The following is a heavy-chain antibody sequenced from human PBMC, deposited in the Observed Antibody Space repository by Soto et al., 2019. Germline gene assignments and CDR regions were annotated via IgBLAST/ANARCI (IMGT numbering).Heavy chain of an antibody. Sequence: QVQLQESGPGLVKPSETLSLTCTVSGGSISSYYWSWIRQPAGKGLEWIGRIYTSGSTNYNPSLMSRVTMSVDTSKNQFYLKLSSVTAADTAVYYCARDRYFDWLSPSSWFDPWGQGTLVTVSS. CDR2: IYTSGST. D-gene: IGHD3-9*01. J-gene: IGHJ5*02. CDR1: GGSISSYY. V-gene: IGHV4-4*07. CDR3: ARDRYFDWLSPSSWFDP.